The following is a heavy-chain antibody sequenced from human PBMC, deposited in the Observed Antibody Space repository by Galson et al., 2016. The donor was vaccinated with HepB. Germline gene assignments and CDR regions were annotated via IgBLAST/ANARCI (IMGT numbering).Heavy chain of an antibody. CDR1: NGSIGGYY. J-gene: IGHJ3*01. Sequence: SETLSLTCSVYNGSIGGYYWHWIRQPPGKGPEWLGYIYHGASAKKSPSLGSRPTMSGHTSKNQISLKLTSVTAADTATYYCARDFTLDVWGQGILVTVSS. CDR2: IYHGASA. CDR3: ARDFTLDV. V-gene: IGHV4-59*01.